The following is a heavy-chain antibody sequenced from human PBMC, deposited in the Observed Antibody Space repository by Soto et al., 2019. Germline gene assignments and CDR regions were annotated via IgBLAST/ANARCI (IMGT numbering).Heavy chain of an antibody. CDR1: GFNFSDFD. Sequence: QVQLVESGGGVVQPGRSRRLSCTASGFNFSDFDMHWVRQAPGKGLEWVAVISYEGSIKYYADSLKGRFTISRDNSKNTLYLHLKSLRTEDTAVYYCAKLSLGAGFEYWGQGTQLTVSS. CDR2: ISYEGSIK. V-gene: IGHV3-30*18. CDR3: AKLSLGAGFEY. D-gene: IGHD3-16*01. J-gene: IGHJ4*02.